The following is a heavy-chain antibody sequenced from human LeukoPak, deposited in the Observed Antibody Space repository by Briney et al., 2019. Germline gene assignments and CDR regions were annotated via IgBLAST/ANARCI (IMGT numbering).Heavy chain of an antibody. V-gene: IGHV1-3*01. CDR2: INAGNDNT. D-gene: IGHD2-2*01. J-gene: IGHJ4*02. CDR3: ARSYCSSTSCYVYFDY. Sequence: ASVKVSCKASGYTFTSYAMHWVRQAPGQRLEWVGWINAGNDNTKYSQKFQGRVTITRDTSASTAYMELSSLRSEDTAVYYCARSYCSSTSCYVYFDYWGQGTLVTVSS. CDR1: GYTFTSYA.